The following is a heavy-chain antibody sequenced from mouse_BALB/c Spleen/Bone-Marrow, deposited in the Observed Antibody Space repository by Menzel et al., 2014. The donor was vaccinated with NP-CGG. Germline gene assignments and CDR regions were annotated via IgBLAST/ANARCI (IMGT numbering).Heavy chain of an antibody. CDR1: GFTFNTYA. Sequence: EVKLVESGGRLVQPKGSLKLSCAASGFTFNTYAMNWVRQAPGKGLEWVARIRSKSNNFPTYYAGSVKDRLTISRDDSQSMLYLQMNNLKTEDTAMYYCVTSTYFDVWGAGTTVTVSS. V-gene: IGHV10-1*02. D-gene: IGHD6-1*01. CDR2: IRSKSNNFPT. CDR3: VTSTYFDV. J-gene: IGHJ1*01.